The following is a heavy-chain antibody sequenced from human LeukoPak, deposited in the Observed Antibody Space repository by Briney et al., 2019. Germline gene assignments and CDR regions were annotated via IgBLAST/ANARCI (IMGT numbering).Heavy chain of an antibody. V-gene: IGHV4-39*01. J-gene: IGHJ4*02. Sequence: PSETLPLTCTVSGGSISSSNYYWGWIRQPPGKGLEWIGSILYSGKIYYNPSLKSRVTISVDTSKNQFSLRLNSVTAADTAVYYCAREWFGDLLFDYWGQGTLVTVSS. CDR1: GGSISSSNYY. CDR2: ILYSGKI. D-gene: IGHD3-10*01. CDR3: AREWFGDLLFDY.